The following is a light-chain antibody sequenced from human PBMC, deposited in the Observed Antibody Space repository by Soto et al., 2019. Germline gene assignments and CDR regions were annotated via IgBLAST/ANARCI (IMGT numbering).Light chain of an antibody. V-gene: IGLV2-8*01. J-gene: IGLJ1*01. CDR2: EVS. CDR3: SSYAGSNIFV. CDR1: SSDIGGYNY. Sequence: QSVLTQPPSASGSPGQSVTISCTGTSSDIGGYNYVSWYQQHPGKAPKLMIYEVSKRPSGVPDRFSGSKSGNTASLTVSGLQAEDEADYYCSSYAGSNIFVFGTGTKFTVL.